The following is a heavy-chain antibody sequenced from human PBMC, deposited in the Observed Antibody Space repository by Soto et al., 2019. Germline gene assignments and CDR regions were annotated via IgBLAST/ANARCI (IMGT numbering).Heavy chain of an antibody. J-gene: IGHJ3*01. Sequence: QITLRESGPTLVKPTQTLTLTCSFSGFSLSASGVGVGWIRQPPGKALEWLALVFWDDDKFYSPPLQSRLTITKVNSKNQVVLTVTNIDPVDTATYYCAHSSPVGSFDVWGQWTMVTVSS. D-gene: IGHD3-10*01. CDR1: GFSLSASGVG. V-gene: IGHV2-5*02. CDR3: AHSSPVGSFDV. CDR2: VFWDDDK.